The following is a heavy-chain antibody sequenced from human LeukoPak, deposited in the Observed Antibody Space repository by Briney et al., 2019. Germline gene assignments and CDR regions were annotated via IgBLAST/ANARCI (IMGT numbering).Heavy chain of an antibody. CDR3: ARVGGYNSYFDY. CDR1: GFTFSSCW. CDR2: INGDGSST. V-gene: IGHV3-74*03. D-gene: IGHD5-24*01. Sequence: GGSLRLSCAASGFTFSSCWMHWVRQAPGKGLVWVSRINGDGSSTTYADSVRGRFTISRDNAKNTLYLQMNSLRDEDTAVYYCARVGGYNSYFDYWGQGSLVTVSS. J-gene: IGHJ4*02.